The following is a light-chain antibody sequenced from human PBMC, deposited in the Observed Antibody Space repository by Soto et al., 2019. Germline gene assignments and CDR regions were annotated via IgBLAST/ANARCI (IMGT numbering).Light chain of an antibody. CDR1: RSVSSN. V-gene: IGKV3-11*01. CDR3: QQRSNWPPSWT. Sequence: EIVMTQSPSTLSVSQGERATLSCRASRSVSSNLAWYQQKPGQAPRLLIYDASNRATGIPARFSGSGSGTDFTLTISSLEPEDFAVYYCQQRSNWPPSWTFGQGTKVDIK. J-gene: IGKJ1*01. CDR2: DAS.